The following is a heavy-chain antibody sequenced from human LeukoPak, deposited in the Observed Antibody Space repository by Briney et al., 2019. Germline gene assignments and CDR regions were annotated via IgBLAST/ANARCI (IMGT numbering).Heavy chain of an antibody. CDR2: IYDSGST. J-gene: IGHJ3*02. CDR3: ACLTTADAFDI. V-gene: IGHV4-59*01. D-gene: IGHD3-22*01. Sequence: PGGSLRLSCAASGFTFSSYGMSWGRQAPGKGLEWIGYIYDSGSTNYNPSLKSRVTISVDTSKNQFSLKLSSVTAADTAVYYCACLTTADAFDIWGQGTMVTVSS. CDR1: GFTFSSYG.